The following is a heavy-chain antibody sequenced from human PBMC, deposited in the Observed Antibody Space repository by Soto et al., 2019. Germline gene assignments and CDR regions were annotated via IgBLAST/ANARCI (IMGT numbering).Heavy chain of an antibody. CDR3: ARGAATKIVVVMYDAYEI. Sequence: SVKVSCKASGGTFSSYTISWVRQAPGQGLEWMGRIIPILGIANYAQKFQGRVTITADKSTSTAYMELSSLRSEDTAVYYCARGAATKIVVVMYDAYEIWGQGTMVTVSS. CDR1: GGTFSSYT. D-gene: IGHD3-22*01. V-gene: IGHV1-69*02. CDR2: IIPILGIA. J-gene: IGHJ3*02.